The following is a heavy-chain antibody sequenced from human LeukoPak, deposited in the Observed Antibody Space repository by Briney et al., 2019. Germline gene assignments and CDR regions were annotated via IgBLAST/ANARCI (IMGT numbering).Heavy chain of an antibody. CDR2: IGGSGGST. J-gene: IGHJ4*02. Sequence: QPGGSLRLSCAASGFTFSSYAMSWVRQAPGKGLEWVSAIGGSGGSTHYADSVKGRFTISRDNSKNTLYLQMNSLRAEDTAVYYCAKGAHGWFRELFDYWGQGTLVTVSS. CDR3: AKGAHGWFRELFDY. V-gene: IGHV3-23*01. CDR1: GFTFSSYA. D-gene: IGHD3-10*01.